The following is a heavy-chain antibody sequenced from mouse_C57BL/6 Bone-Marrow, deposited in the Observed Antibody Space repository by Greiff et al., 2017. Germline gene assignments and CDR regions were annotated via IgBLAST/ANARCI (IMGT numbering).Heavy chain of an antibody. J-gene: IGHJ4*01. V-gene: IGHV3-6*01. CDR1: GYSITSGYY. D-gene: IGHD2-4*01. CDR3: ARDLRDYDGDYYAMDY. CDR2: ISYDGSN. Sequence: EVKLQESGPGLVKPSQSLSLTCSVTGYSITSGYYWNWIRQFPGNKLEWMGYISYDGSNNYNPSLKNRISITRDTSKNQFFLKLNSVTTEDTATYYCARDLRDYDGDYYAMDYWGQGTSVTVSS.